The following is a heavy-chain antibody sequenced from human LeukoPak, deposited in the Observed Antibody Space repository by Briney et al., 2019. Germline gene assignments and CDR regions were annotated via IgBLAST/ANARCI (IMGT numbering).Heavy chain of an antibody. V-gene: IGHV1-58*01. D-gene: IGHD1-26*01. CDR2: IVVGSGNT. Sequence: GASVKVSCKASGFTFTSSAVQWVRQARGQRLEWIGWIVVGSGNTNYAQKFQERVTITRDMSTSTAYMELSSLRSEDTAVYYCAAPKLYSGSYGGAFDIWGQGTMVTVSS. CDR3: AAPKLYSGSYGGAFDI. CDR1: GFTFTSSA. J-gene: IGHJ3*02.